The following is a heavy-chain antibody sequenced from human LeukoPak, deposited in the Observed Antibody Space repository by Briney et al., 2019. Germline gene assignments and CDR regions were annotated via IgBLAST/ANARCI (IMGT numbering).Heavy chain of an antibody. CDR1: GFTFSSYG. D-gene: IGHD6-13*01. CDR2: IWYDGSNK. J-gene: IGHJ4*02. CDR3: AREPYSSSWYGRIKYYLDY. Sequence: PGGSLRLSCAASGFTFSSYGMHWVRQAPGKGLEWVAVIWYDGSNKYYADSVKGRFTISRDNSKNTLYLQMNSLRAEDTAVYYCAREPYSSSWYGRIKYYLDYWGQGTLVTVSS. V-gene: IGHV3-33*01.